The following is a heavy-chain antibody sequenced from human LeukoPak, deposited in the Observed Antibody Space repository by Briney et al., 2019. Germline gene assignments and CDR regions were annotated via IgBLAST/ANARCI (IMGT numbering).Heavy chain of an antibody. CDR3: ARGPSGSGSYYYYGMDV. CDR2: IYYSGST. V-gene: IGHV4-59*12. CDR1: GGSISSYY. D-gene: IGHD3-10*01. Sequence: PSETLSLTCTVSGGSISSYYWSWIRQPPGKGLEWIGYIYYSGSTNYNPSLKSRVTISVDTSKNQFSLKLSSVTAADTAVYYCARGPSGSGSYYYYGMDVWGQGTTVTVSS. J-gene: IGHJ6*02.